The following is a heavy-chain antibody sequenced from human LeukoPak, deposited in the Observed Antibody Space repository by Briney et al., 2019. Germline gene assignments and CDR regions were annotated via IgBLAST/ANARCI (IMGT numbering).Heavy chain of an antibody. CDR1: GYTFTSYG. D-gene: IGHD3-9*01. V-gene: IGHV1-2*02. J-gene: IGHJ5*02. CDR2: INPNSGGT. CDR3: ARGPLLSCITIFCEGGGFDP. Sequence: ASVKVSCKASGYTFTSYGISWVRQAPGQGLEWMGWINPNSGGTNYAQKFQGRVTMTRDTSISTAYMELSRLRSDDTAVYYCARGPLLSCITIFCEGGGFDPWGQGTLVTVSS.